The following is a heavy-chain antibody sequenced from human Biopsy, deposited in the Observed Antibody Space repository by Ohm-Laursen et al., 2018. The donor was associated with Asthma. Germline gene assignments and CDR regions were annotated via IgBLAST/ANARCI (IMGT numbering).Heavy chain of an antibody. CDR3: ARAQDYYDSRGYYRSFDY. J-gene: IGHJ4*02. CDR2: IYYSGST. V-gene: IGHV4-31*03. D-gene: IGHD3-22*01. CDR1: YGSINSGGYY. Sequence: SDTLSLTCTVSYGSINSGGYYWTWIRQHPGKGLEWIGFIYYSGSTYYNPSLKSRVSISIDTSKNQFSLKLSSVTAADTAVYYCARAQDYYDSRGYYRSFDYWGQGTLVTVSS.